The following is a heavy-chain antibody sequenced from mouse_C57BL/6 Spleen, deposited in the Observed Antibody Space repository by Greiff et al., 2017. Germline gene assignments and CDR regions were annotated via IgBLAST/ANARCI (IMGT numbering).Heavy chain of an antibody. CDR3: ARGPGGRVWYYCDF. Sequence: EVHLVESGGGLVKPGGSLKLSCAASGFTFSSYAMSWVRQTPEKRLEWVATISDGGSYTYYPDNVKGRFTISRDNAKNNLYLQMSHLKSEDTAMYYCARGPGGRVWYYCDFWRKGTTLTVSS. J-gene: IGHJ2*01. D-gene: IGHD1-1*02. CDR1: GFTFSSYA. V-gene: IGHV5-4*01. CDR2: ISDGGSYT.